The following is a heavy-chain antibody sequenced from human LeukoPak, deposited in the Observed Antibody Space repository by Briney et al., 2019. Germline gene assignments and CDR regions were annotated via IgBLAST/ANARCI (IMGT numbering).Heavy chain of an antibody. CDR1: GGSISSYY. CDR2: INHRGST. CDR3: ARGGEAPFDY. D-gene: IGHD3-16*01. V-gene: IGHV4-59*08. J-gene: IGHJ4*02. Sequence: PSETLSLTCTVSGGSISSYYWSWIRQPPGKGLEYIGYINHRGSTNSNPSLKSRITISVDTSKNHFSLKLTSVTAADTAVYYCARGGEAPFDYWGPGTLVTVSS.